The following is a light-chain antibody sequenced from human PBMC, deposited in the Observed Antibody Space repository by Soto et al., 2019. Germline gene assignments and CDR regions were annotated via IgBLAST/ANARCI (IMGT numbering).Light chain of an antibody. V-gene: IGKV3-20*01. CDR2: GAS. Sequence: EIVLTQSPGTLSLSPGERATLSCRASQSISSSFFAWYQQRPGQAPRLLIYGASSRATGIPDRFSGSGSGTDFTLTISRLEPEDFAVYSCQQYGTSPSWTFGQGTKVELK. J-gene: IGKJ1*01. CDR1: QSISSSF. CDR3: QQYGTSPSWT.